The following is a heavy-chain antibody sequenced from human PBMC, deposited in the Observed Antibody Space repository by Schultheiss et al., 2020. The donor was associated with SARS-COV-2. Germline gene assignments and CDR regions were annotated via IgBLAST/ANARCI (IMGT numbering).Heavy chain of an antibody. CDR1: GFTFSDHG. CDR3: ARGRHSHSLRYFDWLLSDNWFDP. CDR2: IWYDGSNK. J-gene: IGHJ5*02. V-gene: IGHV3-33*01. Sequence: GGSLRLSCSASGFTFSDHGMHWVRQAPGKGLEWVAVIWYDGSNKYYADSVKGRFTISRDNSKNTLYLQMNSLRAEDTAVYYCARGRHSHSLRYFDWLLSDNWFDPWGQGTLVTVSS. D-gene: IGHD3-9*01.